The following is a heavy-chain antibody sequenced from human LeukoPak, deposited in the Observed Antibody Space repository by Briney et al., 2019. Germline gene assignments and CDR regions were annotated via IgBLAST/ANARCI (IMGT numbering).Heavy chain of an antibody. CDR1: GFTVSRND. CDR3: ARGFENYYGSGARGYFDY. J-gene: IGHJ4*02. D-gene: IGHD3-10*01. Sequence: GGSLRLSCASSGFTVSRNDMSWVRQALGKRLEWVSVMCSGGSTYYADFVKGRFTISRDNSKNTLYLQMNNLRAEDTAVYYCARGFENYYGSGARGYFDYWGQGTLVTVSS. CDR2: MCSGGST. V-gene: IGHV3-66*01.